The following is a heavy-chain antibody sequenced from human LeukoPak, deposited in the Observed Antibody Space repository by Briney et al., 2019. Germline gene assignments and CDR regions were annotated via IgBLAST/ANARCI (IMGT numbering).Heavy chain of an antibody. CDR2: ISAYNGNT. CDR1: GYTFTSYS. V-gene: IGHV1-18*04. D-gene: IGHD3-10*01. Sequence: ALVKVSCKSSGYTFTSYSFNWLRQAPGQGLEWMGWISAYNGNTNYAQNFQGRVTMTTDTSTSTVYMELRGLRSDDTAVYYCARDRRKLEDPPGDYWGEGTLVTVSS. J-gene: IGHJ4*02. CDR3: ARDRRKLEDPPGDY.